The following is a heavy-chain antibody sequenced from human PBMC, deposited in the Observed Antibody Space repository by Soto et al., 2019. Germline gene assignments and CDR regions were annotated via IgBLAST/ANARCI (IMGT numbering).Heavy chain of an antibody. Sequence: EVQMLQSGGGLVQPGGSLGLSCGASGFTFISYAMSWVRHVPGKGLEWISSISGSGANTWYAGSVQGRFIISRDNSKSTVSLHMSSLRVEDTAIYYCARDRATFDSWGQGTVVTVSS. CDR2: ISGSGANT. CDR3: ARDRATFDS. CDR1: GFTFISYA. J-gene: IGHJ4*02. V-gene: IGHV3-23*01.